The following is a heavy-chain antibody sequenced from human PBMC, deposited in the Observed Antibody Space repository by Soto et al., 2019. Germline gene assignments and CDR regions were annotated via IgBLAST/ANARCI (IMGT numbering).Heavy chain of an antibody. D-gene: IGHD6-13*01. J-gene: IGHJ4*02. CDR2: INAGNGNT. V-gene: IGHV1-3*01. Sequence: EASVKVSCKASGYTFTSYAMHWVRQAPGQRLEWMGWINAGNGNTKYSQKFQGRVTITRDTSASTAYMELSSLRSEDTAVYYCARDLGYSSSWYIRPLYFDYWGQGTLVTVSS. CDR1: GYTFTSYA. CDR3: ARDLGYSSSWYIRPLYFDY.